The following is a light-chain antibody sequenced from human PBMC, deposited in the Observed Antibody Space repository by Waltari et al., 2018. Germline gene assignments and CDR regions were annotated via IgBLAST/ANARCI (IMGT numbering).Light chain of an antibody. Sequence: DIVMTQSPDSLAVSLGERATINCKSSQRVFYSSNNRNYLGWYQHKPGQPPKLLIYWASTRESGVHDRFSGSGSGTDFTLTISSLQAEDVAVYYCQQYYATPRTFGQGTKVEIK. J-gene: IGKJ1*01. CDR1: QRVFYSSNNRNY. V-gene: IGKV4-1*01. CDR3: QQYYATPRT. CDR2: WAS.